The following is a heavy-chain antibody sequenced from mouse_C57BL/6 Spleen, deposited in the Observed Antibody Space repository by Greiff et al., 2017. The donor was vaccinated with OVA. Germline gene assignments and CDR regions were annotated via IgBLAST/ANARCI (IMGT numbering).Heavy chain of an antibody. J-gene: IGHJ2*01. CDR3: ARALYGSSPFFDY. D-gene: IGHD1-1*01. CDR2: IGRGSGST. Sequence: QVQLQQSGAELVKPGASVKISCKASGYTFTDYYINWVKQRPGQGLEWIGKIGRGSGSTYYNEKVKGKATLTADKSSSPAYMQLSSLTSEDSAVYFCARALYGSSPFFDYWGQGTTLTVSS. CDR1: GYTFTDYY. V-gene: IGHV1-77*01.